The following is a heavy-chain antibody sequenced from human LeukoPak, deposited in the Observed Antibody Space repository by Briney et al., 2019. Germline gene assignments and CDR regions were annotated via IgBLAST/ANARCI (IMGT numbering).Heavy chain of an antibody. CDR3: ARDLLLYFGEVTMAFDY. CDR1: GFTFSSYE. Sequence: GGSLRLSCAASGFTFSSYEMNWVRQAPGKGLEWVSYISNMKGRFTISRDNAQNSLSLQMNSLRAEDTAVYYCARDLLLYFGEVTMAFDYWGLGTLATVSS. D-gene: IGHD3-10*01. J-gene: IGHJ4*02. V-gene: IGHV3-48*03. CDR2: ISN.